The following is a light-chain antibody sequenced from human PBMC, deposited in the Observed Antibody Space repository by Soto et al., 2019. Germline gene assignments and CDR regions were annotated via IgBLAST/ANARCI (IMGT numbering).Light chain of an antibody. V-gene: IGKV2-30*01. CDR1: QSLVYVDGNTY. CDR2: KVS. J-gene: IGKJ1*01. CDR3: MQGRHWPWT. Sequence: DVVMTQSPLSLPVTLGQPASISCRSSQSLVYVDGNTYLNWFQQRPGQSPRRLIYKVSNRDSGVPERFSGSGSGTDFTVRISRVEAEDVGLYYCMQGRHWPWTFGQGTKVEIK.